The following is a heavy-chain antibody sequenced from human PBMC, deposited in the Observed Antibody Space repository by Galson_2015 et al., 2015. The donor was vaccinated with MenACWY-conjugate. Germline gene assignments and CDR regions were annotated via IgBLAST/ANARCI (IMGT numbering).Heavy chain of an antibody. CDR1: GFTFSHYA. CDR3: ARYRLDTSATTDF. Sequence: SLRLSCAASGFTFSHYAMSWVRQAPGKGLEWVSGISGRTGSTYYADSVKGRLTISRDNPKNTLYLQMNSLRVEDTAIYYCARYRLDTSATTDFWGQGTLVTVSS. CDR2: ISGRTGST. J-gene: IGHJ4*02. D-gene: IGHD6-19*01. V-gene: IGHV3-23*01.